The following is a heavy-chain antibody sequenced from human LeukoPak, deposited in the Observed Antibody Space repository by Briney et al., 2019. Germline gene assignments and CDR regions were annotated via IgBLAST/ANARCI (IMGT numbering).Heavy chain of an antibody. J-gene: IGHJ4*02. CDR3: AKDFGSDGTGD. CDR1: GFTFSIYA. D-gene: IGHD3-10*01. CDR2: ISGSGSTT. Sequence: HPGGSLRLSCAASGFTFSIYAMSWVRQAPGKGLEWVSAISGSGSTTYYADSVKGRFTISRDNSKNTLYLQMNSLRAEDTAVYYCAKDFGSDGTGDWGERTPVSVSS. V-gene: IGHV3-23*01.